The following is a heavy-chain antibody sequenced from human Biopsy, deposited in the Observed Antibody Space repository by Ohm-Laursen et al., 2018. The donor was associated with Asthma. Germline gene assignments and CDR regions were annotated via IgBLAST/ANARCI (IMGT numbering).Heavy chain of an antibody. CDR1: GYSLTDLS. J-gene: IGHJ4*02. V-gene: IGHV1-24*01. CDR3: ASDFPKDYVRYNFQF. D-gene: IGHD4-17*01. Sequence: GASVKVSCKISGYSLTDLSMHWVRQAPGQGLEWMGGHDHEEGGTVNAWRFQGRVTMTEDTSTDTAYMELNSLSSDDTAVYYCASDFPKDYVRYNFQFWGQGTLVTVSS. CDR2: HDHEEGGT.